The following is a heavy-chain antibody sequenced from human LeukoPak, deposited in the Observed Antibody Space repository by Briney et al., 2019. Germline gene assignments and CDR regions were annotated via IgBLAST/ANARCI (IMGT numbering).Heavy chain of an antibody. CDR3: ARAAYCGGDCYSSAFDI. V-gene: IGHV4-39*07. J-gene: IGHJ3*02. Sequence: LVKPSETLSLTCTVSGGSISSSSYYWGWIRQPPGKGLEWIGSIYYSGSTYYNPSLKSRVTISVDTSKNQFSLKLSSVTAADTAVYYCARAAYCGGDCYSSAFDIWGQGTMVTVSS. CDR1: GGSISSSSYY. D-gene: IGHD2-21*02. CDR2: IYYSGST.